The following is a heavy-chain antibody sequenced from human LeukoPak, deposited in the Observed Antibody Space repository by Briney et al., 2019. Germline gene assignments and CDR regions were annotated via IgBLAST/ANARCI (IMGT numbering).Heavy chain of an antibody. CDR1: GGSIGSSRDY. Sequence: KPSETLSLTXTVSGGSIGSSRDYWGWIRQPPGKGLEWIGSIYYSGSTYYNPSLKSRVTISVDTSKNQFSLKLSSVTAADTAVYYCARHVEIAVAGPIDYWGQGTLVTVSS. V-gene: IGHV4-39*01. D-gene: IGHD6-19*01. J-gene: IGHJ4*02. CDR3: ARHVEIAVAGPIDY. CDR2: IYYSGST.